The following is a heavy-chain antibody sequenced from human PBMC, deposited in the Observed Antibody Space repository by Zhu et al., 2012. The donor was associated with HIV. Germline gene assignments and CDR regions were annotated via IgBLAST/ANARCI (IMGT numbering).Heavy chain of an antibody. V-gene: IGHV4-4*09. CDR1: GDSISNYY. CDR2: IYSSESS. Sequence: QVQLQESGPGLMKPSETLSLTCTVSGDSISNYYWSWIRQPPGKGPEWIGYIYSSESSNYNPSLESRVTISLDTSRKPFSLKLTSVTAADTAIYYCARGRANFDYWGQGALVTVSS. J-gene: IGHJ4*02. CDR3: ARGRANFDY.